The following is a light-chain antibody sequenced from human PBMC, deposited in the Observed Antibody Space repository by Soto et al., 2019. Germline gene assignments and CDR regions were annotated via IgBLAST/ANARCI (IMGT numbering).Light chain of an antibody. V-gene: IGKV3-11*01. CDR2: DAS. CDR3: QQRGNWPLT. CDR1: RSVSSY. J-gene: IGKJ5*01. Sequence: EIVLTQSPATLSLSPGERATLSCRASRSVSSYLAWYQQKPDQAPRLLIYDASNRATGIPARFSGSGSGTDFTLNISSLEPEDFAVYYCQQRGNWPLTFGQGTRLVI.